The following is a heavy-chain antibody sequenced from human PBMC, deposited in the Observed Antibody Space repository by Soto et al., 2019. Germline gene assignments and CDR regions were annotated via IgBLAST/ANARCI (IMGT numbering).Heavy chain of an antibody. J-gene: IGHJ4*02. V-gene: IGHV1-18*01. CDR3: ARGRYGDY. CDR2: ISAHNGNT. CDR1: GYTFTSYG. D-gene: IGHD1-1*01. Sequence: ASVKVSCKASGYTFTSYGITWVRQAPGQGLEWMGWISAHNGNTDYAQKLQGRVIVTRDTSTSTAFMELRSLRSDDTAVYYCARGRYGDYWGQGALVTVSS.